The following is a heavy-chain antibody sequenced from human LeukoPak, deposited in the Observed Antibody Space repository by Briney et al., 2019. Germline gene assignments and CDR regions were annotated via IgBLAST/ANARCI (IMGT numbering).Heavy chain of an antibody. CDR2: IYKSGST. CDR3: ARDPGWLPDY. J-gene: IGHJ4*02. Sequence: SETLSLTCTVSGGSINSSSDYWGWIRQPPGEGLEWIGNIYKSGSTYYKSSLKSRVTISVDTSKNQFSLKLSSVTAADTAVYYCARDPGWLPDYWGQGTLVTVSS. CDR1: GGSINSSSDY. D-gene: IGHD5-12*01. V-gene: IGHV4-39*07.